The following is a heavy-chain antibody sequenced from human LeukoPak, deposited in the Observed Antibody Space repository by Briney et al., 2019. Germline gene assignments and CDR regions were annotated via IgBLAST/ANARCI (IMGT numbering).Heavy chain of an antibody. CDR3: ASPRAAAATDAFDI. D-gene: IGHD6-13*01. CDR1: GGSISSYY. V-gene: IGHV4-59*12. CDR2: IYYSGST. J-gene: IGHJ3*02. Sequence: SETLSLTCTVSGGSISSYYWSWIRQPPGKGLEWIGYIYYSGSTNYNPSLKSRVTISVDTSKNQFSLKLSSVTAADTAVYYCASPRAAAATDAFDIWGQGTMVTVSS.